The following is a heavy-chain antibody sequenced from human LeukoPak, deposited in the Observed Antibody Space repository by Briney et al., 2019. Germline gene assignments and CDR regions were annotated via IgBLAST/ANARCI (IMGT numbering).Heavy chain of an antibody. Sequence: PGGSLRLSCAASGFTFSSYAMSWVRQAPGKGLEWVSAISGSGGSTYYADSVKGRFTISRDNSKNTLYLQMNSLRAEDTAVYYCAKSLGYCSGGSCCPFDYWGQGTLVTVSS. CDR3: AKSLGYCSGGSCCPFDY. V-gene: IGHV3-23*01. D-gene: IGHD2-15*01. CDR1: GFTFSSYA. J-gene: IGHJ4*02. CDR2: ISGSGGST.